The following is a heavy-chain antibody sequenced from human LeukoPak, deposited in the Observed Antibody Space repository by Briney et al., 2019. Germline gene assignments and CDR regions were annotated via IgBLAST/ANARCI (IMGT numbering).Heavy chain of an antibody. CDR3: ARGFSGYDLSWFDP. CDR2: INPNSGGT. D-gene: IGHD5-12*01. Sequence: ASVKVSCKASGYTFTGYYMHWVRPAPGQGLEWMGWINPNSGGTNYAQKFQGRVTMTRDTSISTAYMELSRLRSDDTAVYYCARGFSGYDLSWFDPWGQGTLVTVSS. J-gene: IGHJ5*02. V-gene: IGHV1-2*02. CDR1: GYTFTGYY.